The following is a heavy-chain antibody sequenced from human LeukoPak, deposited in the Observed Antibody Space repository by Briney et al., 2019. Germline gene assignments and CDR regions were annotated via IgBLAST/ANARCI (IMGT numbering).Heavy chain of an antibody. D-gene: IGHD4-17*01. Sequence: ASVKVSCKASGYTFINYYIHWVRQAPGQGLEWMGWISPNSGGTKYAQKFEGRVTMTRDTSISTAYMDLSRLTSDDTAVYYCARYGDSGSNFDSWGQGTLVIVSS. CDR1: GYTFINYY. J-gene: IGHJ4*02. CDR3: ARYGDSGSNFDS. V-gene: IGHV1-2*02. CDR2: ISPNSGGT.